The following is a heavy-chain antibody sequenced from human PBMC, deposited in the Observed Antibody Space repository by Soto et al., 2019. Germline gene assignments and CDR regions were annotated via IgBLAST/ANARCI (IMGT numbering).Heavy chain of an antibody. J-gene: IGHJ5*02. Sequence: KVSCKASGYTFTSYDINWVRQATGQGLEWMGWMNPNSGNTGYAQKFQGRVTMTRNTSISTAYMELSSLRSEDTAVYYCARTSIVGATTTWFDPWGQGTLVTVSS. V-gene: IGHV1-8*01. CDR1: GYTFTSYD. CDR3: ARTSIVGATTTWFDP. CDR2: MNPNSGNT. D-gene: IGHD1-26*01.